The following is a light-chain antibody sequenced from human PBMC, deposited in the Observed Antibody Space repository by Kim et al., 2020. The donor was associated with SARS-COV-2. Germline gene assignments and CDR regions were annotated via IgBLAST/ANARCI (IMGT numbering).Light chain of an antibody. J-gene: IGLJ3*02. CDR3: AAWDDSLSGWV. Sequence: ELTQPPSASGTPGQRVTISCSGSSSNIGSNYVYWYQQLPGTAPKLLIYSNNQRPSGVPDRFSGSKSGTSASLAISGIRSEDEADYYCAAWDDSLSGWVFGGGTQLTVL. CDR1: SSNIGSNY. CDR2: SNN. V-gene: IGLV1-47*02.